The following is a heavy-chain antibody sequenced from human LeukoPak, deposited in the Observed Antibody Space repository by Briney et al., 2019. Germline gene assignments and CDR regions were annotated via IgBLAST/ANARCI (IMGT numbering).Heavy chain of an antibody. J-gene: IGHJ4*02. V-gene: IGHV4-38-2*02. CDR1: GGSISNYY. D-gene: IGHD3-3*01. CDR3: ARGAEYYAIWRGYAGYSDY. CDR2: IYHRGST. Sequence: NPSETLSLTCTVSGGSISNYYWGWIRQPPGKGLEWVVSIYHRGSTYYNPSLRSRVTISLDRSKKKFSLKLTSVTAADTAVYFCARGAEYYAIWRGYAGYSDYWGQGISVTVSS.